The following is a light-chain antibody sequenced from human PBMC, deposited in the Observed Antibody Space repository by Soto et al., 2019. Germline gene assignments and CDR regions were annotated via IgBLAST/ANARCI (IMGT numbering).Light chain of an antibody. CDR3: QQRSNWTRT. CDR1: QRFXDT. CDR2: CAS. V-gene: IGKV3-11*01. J-gene: IGKJ4*01. Sequence: DIVLTQSPATLSVSPGGRATLSCRASQRFXDTFAWYQQKPGQAPRVLXDCASTRATGGPARLSGSGSGTDFTLTISSLEPEYFAVYYCQQRSNWTRTFSGGTKVDIK.